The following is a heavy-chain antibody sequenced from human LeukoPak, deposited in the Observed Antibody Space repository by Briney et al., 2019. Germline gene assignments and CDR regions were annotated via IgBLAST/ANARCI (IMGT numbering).Heavy chain of an antibody. Sequence: GGSLRLSCAASGFTFSTYAMHWVRQAPGKGLEYVGVISSDGGSKYYADSVRGRFTISRDKSKNTLYLQMGGLRPDDMAVYYCARDWGTGTSTLGALDIWGQGTMATVSS. V-gene: IGHV3-64*02. J-gene: IGHJ3*02. CDR1: GFTFSTYA. CDR2: ISSDGGSK. CDR3: ARDWGTGTSTLGALDI. D-gene: IGHD2-8*02.